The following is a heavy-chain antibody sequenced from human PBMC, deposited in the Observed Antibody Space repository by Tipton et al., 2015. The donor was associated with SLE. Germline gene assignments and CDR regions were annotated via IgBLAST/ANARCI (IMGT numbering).Heavy chain of an antibody. D-gene: IGHD1-1*01. V-gene: IGHV4-59*01. CDR3: AGDSLSGDNWFDP. J-gene: IGHJ5*02. CDR1: GASIRSYY. CDR2: IYNSGST. Sequence: TLPLTCTVSGASIRSYYWSWIRQPPGKGLEWIGNIYNSGSTNYNPSLKSRVTMSLATSKNQFSLKLSSVTAADTAVYYCAGDSLSGDNWFDPWGRGTLVTVSS.